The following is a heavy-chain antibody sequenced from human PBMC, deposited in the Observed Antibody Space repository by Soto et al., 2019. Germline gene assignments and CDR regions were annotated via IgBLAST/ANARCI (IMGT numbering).Heavy chain of an antibody. CDR2: ICSSTSYM. J-gene: IGHJ4*02. Sequence: EVQLVESGGGLVKPGGSLRLSCAASGFTFSSYSMNWVRQAPGKGLEWVSSICSSTSYMYYADSVKGRFTISRDNARNSLYLQMNSLRAEDTAVYYCARFRRDGYNLDYWGQGTLVTVSS. D-gene: IGHD5-12*01. CDR1: GFTFSSYS. CDR3: ARFRRDGYNLDY. V-gene: IGHV3-21*01.